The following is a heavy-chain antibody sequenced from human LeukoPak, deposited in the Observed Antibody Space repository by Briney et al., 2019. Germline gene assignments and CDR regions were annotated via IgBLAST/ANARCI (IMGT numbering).Heavy chain of an antibody. J-gene: IGHJ4*02. V-gene: IGHV4-59*01. CDR3: ARRAYSSGYYYFDY. CDR2: IYYSGST. Sequence: SESLSLTCTVSGGSISSNYWSWIRQPPGEGLEWIGCIYYSGSTIYNPSLKSRVTISVDTSKNQFSLKLSSVTAADTAVYYCARRAYSSGYYYFDYWGQGTLVTVSS. CDR1: GGSISSNY. D-gene: IGHD3-22*01.